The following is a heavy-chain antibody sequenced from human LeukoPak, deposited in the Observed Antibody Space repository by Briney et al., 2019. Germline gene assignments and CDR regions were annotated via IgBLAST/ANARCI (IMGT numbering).Heavy chain of an antibody. CDR1: GGTFSSYA. Sequence: ASVKVSCKASGGTFSSYAISWVRQAPGQGLEWMGGIIPMFGTANYAQKFQGRVTITADESTSTAYMELSSLRSEDTAVYYCARGLRGYSYGYRVPGSYWGQGTLVTVSS. CDR3: ARGLRGYSYGYRVPGSY. D-gene: IGHD5-18*01. CDR2: IIPMFGTA. V-gene: IGHV1-69*01. J-gene: IGHJ4*02.